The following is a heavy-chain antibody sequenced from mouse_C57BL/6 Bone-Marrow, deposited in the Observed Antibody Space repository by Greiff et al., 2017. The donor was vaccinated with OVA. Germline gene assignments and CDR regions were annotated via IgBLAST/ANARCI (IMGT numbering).Heavy chain of an antibody. CDR1: GYAFSSSW. J-gene: IGHJ3*01. CDR2: IYPGDGDT. V-gene: IGHV1-82*01. Sequence: VMLVESGPELVKPGASVKISCKASGYAFSSSWMNWVKQRPGKGLEWIGRIYPGDGDTNYNGKFKGKATLTADKASSTAYMQLSSLTSEDSAVYFCARWGPAWFAYWGQGTLVTVSA. CDR3: ARWGPAWFAY.